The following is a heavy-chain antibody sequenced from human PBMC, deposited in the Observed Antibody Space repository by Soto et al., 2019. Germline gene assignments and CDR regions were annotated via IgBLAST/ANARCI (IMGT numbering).Heavy chain of an antibody. CDR3: ARDIFWSGPNYFDY. Sequence: TLSLTCTVSGGSISSSSYYWGWIRQPPGKGLEWIGSIYYSGSTYYNPSLKSRFTISRDNAKNSLYLQMNSLRAEDTAVYYCARDIFWSGPNYFDYWGQGTLVTVSS. J-gene: IGHJ4*02. CDR1: GGSISSSSYY. V-gene: IGHV4-39*02. CDR2: IYYSGST. D-gene: IGHD3-3*01.